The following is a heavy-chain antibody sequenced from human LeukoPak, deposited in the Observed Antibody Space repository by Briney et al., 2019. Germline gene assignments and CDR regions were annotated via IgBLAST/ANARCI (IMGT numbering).Heavy chain of an antibody. CDR2: IKQDGSEK. J-gene: IGHJ4*02. D-gene: IGHD5-18*01. V-gene: IGHV3-7*03. CDR1: GFTFSSYW. Sequence: QTGGSLRLSCAASGFTFSSYWMSWVRQAPGKGLEWVANIKQDGSEKYYVDSVKGLFTISRDNAKNSLYLQMNSLRAEDTAVYYCARDIGSYCYEYYFDYWSQGTLVTVSS. CDR3: ARDIGSYCYEYYFDY.